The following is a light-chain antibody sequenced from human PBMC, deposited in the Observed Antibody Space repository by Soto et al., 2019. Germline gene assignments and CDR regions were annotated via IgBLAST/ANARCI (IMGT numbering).Light chain of an antibody. J-gene: IGLJ1*01. V-gene: IGLV1-51*01. CDR3: GSWDSSLSAYV. CDR1: SSNIGGNS. Sequence: APGQKVTISCSGSSSNIGGNSVSWYQQLPGTAPKLLIYDDNKRPSGIPDRFSGSKSGTSATLGITGFQTGDEADYYCGSWDSSLSAYVFGTGTKGTVL. CDR2: DDN.